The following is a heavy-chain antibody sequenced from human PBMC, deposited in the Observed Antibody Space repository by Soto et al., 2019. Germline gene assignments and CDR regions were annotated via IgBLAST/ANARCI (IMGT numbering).Heavy chain of an antibody. J-gene: IGHJ6*02. Sequence: EVQLLESGGGLVQPGGSLRLSCAASGFTFSSYAMSWVRQAPGKGLEWVSGISSSGGSTYYADCVKGRFTISRDNSKNTLFLRMNRPRVEDTAVYYCMRPAPRGRHYFYFGMDVWGQGTTVTVSS. CDR1: GFTFSSYA. CDR3: MRPAPRGRHYFYFGMDV. V-gene: IGHV3-23*01. CDR2: ISSSGGST. D-gene: IGHD3-10*01.